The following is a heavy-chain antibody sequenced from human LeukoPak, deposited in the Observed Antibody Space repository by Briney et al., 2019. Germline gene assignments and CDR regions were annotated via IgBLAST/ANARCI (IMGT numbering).Heavy chain of an antibody. Sequence: PGGSLRLSCAASGFTFSSNYMTWVRQAPGKGLEWVSIIYSDGCTYYTDSVTGRCTISREKSKNTPYPQMHSLRAEDTALYYCARDSPRYSNVWSGENSWGQGTLVTVSS. CDR1: GFTFSSNY. V-gene: IGHV3-66*02. CDR3: ARDSPRYSNVWSGENS. CDR2: IYSDGCT. J-gene: IGHJ4*02. D-gene: IGHD6-19*01.